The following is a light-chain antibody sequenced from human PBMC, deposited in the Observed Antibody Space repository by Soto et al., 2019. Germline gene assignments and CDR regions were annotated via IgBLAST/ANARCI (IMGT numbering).Light chain of an antibody. J-gene: IGLJ1*01. CDR3: CSSGGSPTYV. CDR1: SSNVGSYKL. V-gene: IGLV2-23*02. CDR2: EVN. Sequence: QSALTQPASLSVSPVRSITISCTGTSSNVGSYKLVSWYQQHPGKAPKLMIFEVNKRPSGASNRFSGSKSGNTASLTISGLKVEDEADYYCCSSGGSPTYVFGTGTKVTVL.